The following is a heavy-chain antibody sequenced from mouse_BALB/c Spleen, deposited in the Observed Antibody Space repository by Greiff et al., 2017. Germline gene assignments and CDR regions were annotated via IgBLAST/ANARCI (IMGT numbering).Heavy chain of an antibody. CDR2: IDPANGNT. J-gene: IGHJ2*01. V-gene: IGHV14-3*02. D-gene: IGHD1-1*01. CDR1: GFNIKDTY. CDR3: AYYDYFDY. Sequence: EVQLQQSGAELVKPGASVKLSCTASGFNIKDTYMHWVKQRPEQGLEWIGRIDPANGNTKYDPKFQGKATITADTSSNTAYLQLSSLTSEDTAVYYCAYYDYFDYWGQGTTLTVSS.